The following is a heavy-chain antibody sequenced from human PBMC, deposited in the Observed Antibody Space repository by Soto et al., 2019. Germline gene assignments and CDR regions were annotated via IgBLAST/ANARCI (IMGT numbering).Heavy chain of an antibody. CDR2: IYWDDDK. Sequence: GLDLEWLALIYWDDDKRYSPSLKSRLTITKDTSKNQVVLTMTNMDPVDTATYYCAHRNSYGYSYYGMDVWGQGTTVTVSS. J-gene: IGHJ6*02. D-gene: IGHD5-18*01. V-gene: IGHV2-5*02. CDR3: AHRNSYGYSYYGMDV.